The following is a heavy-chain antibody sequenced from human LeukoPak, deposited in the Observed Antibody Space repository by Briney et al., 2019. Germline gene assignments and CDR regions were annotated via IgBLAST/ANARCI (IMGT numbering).Heavy chain of an antibody. Sequence: ASVKVSCKASGYTFTGYYMHWVRQAPGQGLEWMGWINPNSGGTNYAQKFQGRVTMTRDTSISTAYMELSRLRSDGTAVYYCARESVAGLWFDYWGQGTLVTVSS. CDR1: GYTFTGYY. D-gene: IGHD6-19*01. CDR3: ARESVAGLWFDY. CDR2: INPNSGGT. J-gene: IGHJ4*02. V-gene: IGHV1-2*02.